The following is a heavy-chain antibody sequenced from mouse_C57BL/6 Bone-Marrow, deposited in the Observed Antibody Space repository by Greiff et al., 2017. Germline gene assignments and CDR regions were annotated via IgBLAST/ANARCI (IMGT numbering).Heavy chain of an antibody. CDR3: ARIRADGYYVVWYVVV. Sequence: QVTLKVSGPGILQPSQTLSLTCSFSGFSLSTFGLGVGWIRQPSGKGLEWLAHIWWDDDNYYNPALKSRLTISKDTSKNQVFLKIANVDTADTATYYCARIRADGYYVVWYVVVWGTGTTVTVSS. J-gene: IGHJ1*03. CDR1: GFSLSTFGLG. D-gene: IGHD2-3*01. V-gene: IGHV8-8*01. CDR2: IWWDDDN.